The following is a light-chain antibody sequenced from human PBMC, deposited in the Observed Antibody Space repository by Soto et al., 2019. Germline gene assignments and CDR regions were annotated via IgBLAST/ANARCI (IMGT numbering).Light chain of an antibody. CDR1: QSVSNNY. V-gene: IGKV3-20*01. Sequence: EIVLTQSPVTVSLSPGERATLSCMAIQSVSNNYLAWYQQKPGQAPRLLIYGASNRATGIPDRLSGSGSGTSFTLTISSLQPEDSATYYCQQSYSTPTFGQGTKVDIK. J-gene: IGKJ1*01. CDR2: GAS. CDR3: QQSYSTPT.